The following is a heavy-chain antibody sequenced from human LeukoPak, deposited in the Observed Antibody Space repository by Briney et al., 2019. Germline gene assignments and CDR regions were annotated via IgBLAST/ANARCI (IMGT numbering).Heavy chain of an antibody. CDR1: GFTFSSYA. J-gene: IGHJ4*02. Sequence: GGSLRLSCAASGFTFSSYAMHWVRQAPGKGLEWVANMRQDGDTKYYVDSVKGRFTISRDNAMNSLYLQMNSLRAEDTAIYYCARSLPYGTTWYGRSDFWGQGTLVTVSS. CDR2: MRQDGDTK. D-gene: IGHD6-13*01. CDR3: ARSLPYGTTWYGRSDF. V-gene: IGHV3-7*03.